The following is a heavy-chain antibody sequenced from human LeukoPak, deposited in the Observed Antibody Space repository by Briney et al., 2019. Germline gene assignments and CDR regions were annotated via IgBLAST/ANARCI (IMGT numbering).Heavy chain of an antibody. CDR2: IKQDGSEK. CDR1: GFTFSSYW. V-gene: IGHV3-7*01. CDR3: ARGPSTTIFGVVIIVGFDP. J-gene: IGHJ5*02. Sequence: GGSLRLSCAASGFTFSSYWMSWVRQAPGKGLEWVANIKQDGSEKYYVDSVKGRFTISRDNAKNSLYLQMNSLRAEDTAVYYCARGPSTTIFGVVIIVGFDPWGQGTLVTVSS. D-gene: IGHD3-3*01.